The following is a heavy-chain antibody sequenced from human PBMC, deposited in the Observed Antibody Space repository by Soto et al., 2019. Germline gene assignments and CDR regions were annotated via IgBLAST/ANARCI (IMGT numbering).Heavy chain of an antibody. CDR1: GFTFSRHA. CDR2: ISYDGNNQ. V-gene: IGHV3-30*18. Sequence: QLQLVESGGGVVQPGRSLRLSCAASGFTFSRHAIHWVRQAPGKGLEWVAVISYDGNNQYYEDSVKGRFTISRDNSKNTLSLQMNSLRAEDTAVYHCAKDRVVAGIGEFDFWGQGTLVTVSS. D-gene: IGHD6-19*01. CDR3: AKDRVVAGIGEFDF. J-gene: IGHJ5*01.